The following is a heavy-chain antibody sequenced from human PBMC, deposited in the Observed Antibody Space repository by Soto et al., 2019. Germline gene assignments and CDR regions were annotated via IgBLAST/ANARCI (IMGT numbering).Heavy chain of an antibody. CDR1: GGSINNNGYF. D-gene: IGHD1-26*01. CDR3: ARGPSGDKVDY. CDR2: IYNSGST. Sequence: QVQLQESGPGVVEPSQTLSLTCTVSGGSINNNGYFWSWIRQPPGSGLEWIGHIYNSGSTYSNPSLKSRLTISVDTSKNQFSLKLSSVTAADTAVYYCARGPSGDKVDYWGQGTLATVSS. J-gene: IGHJ4*02. V-gene: IGHV4-30-4*01.